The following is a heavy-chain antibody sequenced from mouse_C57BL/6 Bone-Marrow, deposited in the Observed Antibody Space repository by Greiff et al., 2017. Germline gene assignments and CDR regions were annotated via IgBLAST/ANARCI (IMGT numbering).Heavy chain of an antibody. V-gene: IGHV1-64*01. D-gene: IGHD1-1*01. Sequence: VQLQQPGAELVKPGASVKLSCKASGYTFTSYWMHWVKQRPGQGLEWIGMIHPNRGSTNYNEKFKSKATLTVDKSSSTAYMQRSSLTSEDSAFYYGARSDYYGSTYWYVDVWGTGTTVTVSS. CDR1: GYTFTSYW. J-gene: IGHJ1*03. CDR3: ARSDYYGSTYWYVDV. CDR2: IHPNRGST.